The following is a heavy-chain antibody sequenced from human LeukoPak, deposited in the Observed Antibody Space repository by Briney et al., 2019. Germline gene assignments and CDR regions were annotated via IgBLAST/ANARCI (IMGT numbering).Heavy chain of an antibody. CDR1: GFTFSSYA. J-gene: IGHJ5*02. CDR2: ISGSGGST. Sequence: WGSLRLSCAASGFTFSSYAMSWVRQAPGKGREWGSAISGSGGSTYYAYSVKGRFTISRDNCKNTLYLQMNSLRAEDTAVYYCEPWGSGWYGWFEPWGKGTLVTVSS. V-gene: IGHV3-23*01. CDR3: EPWGSGWYGWFEP. D-gene: IGHD6-19*01.